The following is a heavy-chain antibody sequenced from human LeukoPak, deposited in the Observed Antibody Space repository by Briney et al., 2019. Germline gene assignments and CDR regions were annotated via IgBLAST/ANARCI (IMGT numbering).Heavy chain of an antibody. V-gene: IGHV4-30-4*01. Sequence: SQTLSLTCTVSGGSISSDDYYWSWIRQPPGKGLEWIGYITYSGSTDYSPSLRSRVTMSVDTSKNQFSLKLNSVTAAETAMYFCARGGVGGYDYFDSWGQGTLVAVSS. CDR2: ITYSGST. CDR1: GGSISSDDYY. CDR3: ARGGVGGYDYFDS. J-gene: IGHJ4*02. D-gene: IGHD5-12*01.